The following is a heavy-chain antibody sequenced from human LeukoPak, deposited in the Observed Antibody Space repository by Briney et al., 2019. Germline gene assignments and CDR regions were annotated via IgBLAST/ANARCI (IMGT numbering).Heavy chain of an antibody. CDR3: ARWGELLVYYYYMDV. J-gene: IGHJ6*03. V-gene: IGHV3-30-3*01. D-gene: IGHD1-26*01. CDR1: GFTFSSYA. Sequence: PGGSLRLSCAASGFTFSSYAMHWVRQAPGKGLEWVAVISYDGSNKYYADSVKGRFTISRDNSKNTLYLQMNSLRAEDTAVYYCARWGELLVYYYYMDVWGKGTTATVSS. CDR2: ISYDGSNK.